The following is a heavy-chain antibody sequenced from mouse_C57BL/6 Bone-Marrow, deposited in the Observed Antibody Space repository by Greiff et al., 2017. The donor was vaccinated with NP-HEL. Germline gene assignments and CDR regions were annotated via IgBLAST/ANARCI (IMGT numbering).Heavy chain of an antibody. V-gene: IGHV1-81*01. CDR2: IYPSSGNT. Sequence: QVQLQQSGAELARPGASVKLSCKASGYTFTSYGISWVKQRTGQGLEWIGEIYPSSGNTYYNEKFKGKATLTADKSSSTAYMELRSLPSADSAAYFFSRGVNDGYFYFAYWGQGTLVTVSS. CDR3: SRGVNDGYFYFAY. CDR1: GYTFTSYG. J-gene: IGHJ3*01. D-gene: IGHD2-3*01.